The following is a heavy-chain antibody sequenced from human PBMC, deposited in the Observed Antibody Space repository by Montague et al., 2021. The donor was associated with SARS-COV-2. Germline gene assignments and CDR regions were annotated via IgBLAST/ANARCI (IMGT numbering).Heavy chain of an antibody. D-gene: IGHD3-10*01. J-gene: IGHJ6*03. V-gene: IGHV4-34*01. Sequence: SETLSLTCAVHGGSFSTYSWNWIRQPPGKGLEWIGEIHHGGSTNYYPSLKSRVTISADTSKNQFSLKLTSVAAADTAVYYCARLGDGVVPSPILGVGPYYSYCYMDVWGKGTTVIVSS. CDR1: GGSFSTYS. CDR2: IHHGGST. CDR3: ARLGDGVVPSPILGVGPYYSYCYMDV.